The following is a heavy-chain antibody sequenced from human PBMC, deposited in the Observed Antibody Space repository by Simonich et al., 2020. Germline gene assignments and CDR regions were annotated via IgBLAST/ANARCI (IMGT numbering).Heavy chain of an antibody. CDR3: ARASRGTWWYYYFDY. J-gene: IGHJ4*02. D-gene: IGHD2-15*01. CDR2: ISAYNGNT. V-gene: IGHV1-18*01. Sequence: QVQLVQSGAEVKKPGASVKVSCKASGYTFTSYGISWGRQAPGQGLEWMGWISAYNGNTNYAQKLQGRVTMTTDTSTSTAYMGLRSLRSDDTAVYYCARASRGTWWYYYFDYWGQGTLVTVSS. CDR1: GYTFTSYG.